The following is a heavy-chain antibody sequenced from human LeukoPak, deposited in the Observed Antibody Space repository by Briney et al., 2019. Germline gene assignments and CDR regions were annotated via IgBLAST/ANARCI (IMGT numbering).Heavy chain of an antibody. V-gene: IGHV3-23*01. J-gene: IGHJ6*02. CDR3: ASLSAMTTAPPDV. D-gene: IGHD4-11*01. CDR2: ISGAGGST. CDR1: GFTFSSYA. Sequence: PGGSLRLSCAASGFTFSSYAMSWVRQAPGKGLGWVSGISGAGGSTYYADSVKSRFAISRDNSKSTLYLQMNSVRVEDTAMYYCASLSAMTTAPPDVWGHGTMVTVSS.